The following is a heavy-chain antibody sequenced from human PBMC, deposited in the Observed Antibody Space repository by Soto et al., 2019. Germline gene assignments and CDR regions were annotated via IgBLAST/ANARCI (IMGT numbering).Heavy chain of an antibody. CDR1: GFTFSTYP. CDR3: ARYGGPIDYYFHYALDV. D-gene: IGHD4-17*01. Sequence: GGSLRLSCAASGFTFSTYPVHWVRQAPGKGLEWVAVLSSDGIYKVYADSVRGRFTISRDKSKTTLYLQMSGLRPEDTAVYFCARYGGPIDYYFHYALDVWGQGTTVTVSS. V-gene: IGHV3-30*04. CDR2: LSSDGIYK. J-gene: IGHJ6*02.